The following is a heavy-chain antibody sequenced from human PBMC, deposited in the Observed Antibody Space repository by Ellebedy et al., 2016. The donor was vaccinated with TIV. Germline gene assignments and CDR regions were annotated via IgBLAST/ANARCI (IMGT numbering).Heavy chain of an antibody. CDR2: ISSSSSYI. D-gene: IGHD2-8*01. J-gene: IGHJ6*02. CDR3: ARGACMLLSCRSGYGMDV. V-gene: IGHV3-21*01. CDR1: GFTFSSYS. Sequence: GESLKISCAASGFTFSSYSMNWVRQAPGKGLEWVSSISSSSSYIYYADPVKGRFTISRDNAKNSLYLQMNSLRAEDTAVYYCARGACMLLSCRSGYGMDVWGQGTTVTVSS.